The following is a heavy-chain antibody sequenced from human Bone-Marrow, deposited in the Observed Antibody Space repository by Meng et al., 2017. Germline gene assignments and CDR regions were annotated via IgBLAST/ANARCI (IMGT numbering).Heavy chain of an antibody. V-gene: IGHV4-4*07. J-gene: IGHJ4*02. CDR3: ARTPQIAAAGLLVDY. D-gene: IGHD6-13*01. CDR2: IYTSGST. Sequence: GSLRLSCTVPGGSISSYYWSWIRQPAGKGLEWIGRIYTSGSTNYNPSLKSRVTMSVDTSKNQFSLKLSSVTAADTAVYYCARTPQIAAAGLLVDYWGQGTLVTVSS. CDR1: GGSISSYY.